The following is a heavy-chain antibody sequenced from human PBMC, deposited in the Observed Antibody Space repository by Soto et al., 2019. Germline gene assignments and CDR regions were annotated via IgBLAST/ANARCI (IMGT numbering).Heavy chain of an antibody. CDR3: ARSVEGHFDY. CDR2: MTSDMRTI. Sequence: EVQLVESGGGLVQPGGSLRLSCAASGFTFSVYSMNWIRQAPGKGLHWISYMTSDMRTIRYADSVKGRFIISRDNAKNLVYLQMTSLRDEDTAVYYCARSVEGHFDYWGQGALVTVSS. D-gene: IGHD6-19*01. J-gene: IGHJ4*02. CDR1: GFTFSVYS. V-gene: IGHV3-48*02.